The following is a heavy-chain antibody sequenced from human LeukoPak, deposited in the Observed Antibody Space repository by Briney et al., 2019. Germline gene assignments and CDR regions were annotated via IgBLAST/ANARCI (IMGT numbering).Heavy chain of an antibody. CDR1: GYTFTGHY. CDR2: INPTSGDT. J-gene: IGHJ3*02. CDR3: ARLVTDDAFDI. D-gene: IGHD4-11*01. Sequence: ASVKVSCKASGYTFTGHYMHWVRQAPGQGLEWMGWINPTSGDTYSAQKFQGRVTMTTDTSISTAYMELSRLRSDDTAVYYCARLVTDDAFDIWGQGTMVTVSS. V-gene: IGHV1-2*02.